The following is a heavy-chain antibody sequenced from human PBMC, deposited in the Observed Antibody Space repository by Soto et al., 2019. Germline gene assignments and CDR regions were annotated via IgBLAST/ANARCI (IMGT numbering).Heavy chain of an antibody. CDR2: IIPIFGTA. V-gene: IGHV1-69*01. CDR1: GGTFSSYA. Sequence: QVQLVQSGAEVKKPGSSVKVSCKASGGTFSSYAISWVRQAPGQGLEWMGGIIPIFGTANYAQTFQGRVTITADEYTSTSCMGLSSLRSEDTALYYCARYSSSAPVGYNYRMDVWGRGCTVSASS. CDR3: ARYSSSAPVGYNYRMDV. D-gene: IGHD6-13*01. J-gene: IGHJ6*04.